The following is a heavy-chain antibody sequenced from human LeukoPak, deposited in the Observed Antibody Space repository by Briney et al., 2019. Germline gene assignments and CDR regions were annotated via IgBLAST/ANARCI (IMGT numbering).Heavy chain of an antibody. J-gene: IGHJ6*03. Sequence: GGSLRLSCAASGFTFFNYAMSWVRQAPGEGLEWVSTIDTSGGGTYYTDSVMGRFTISRDNSKNTLYLQMNSLTAEDTAVYYCAKRNYYLDVWGKGTTVTVSS. CDR3: AKRNYYLDV. V-gene: IGHV3-23*01. CDR2: IDTSGGGT. CDR1: GFTFFNYA.